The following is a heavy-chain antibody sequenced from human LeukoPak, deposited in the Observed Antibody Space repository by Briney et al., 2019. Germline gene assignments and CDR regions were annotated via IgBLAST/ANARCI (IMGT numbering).Heavy chain of an antibody. D-gene: IGHD2-15*01. V-gene: IGHV1-2*02. CDR2: INPNSGGT. CDR1: GYTFTGYY. CDR3: ATEVVVAAAFDY. J-gene: IGHJ4*02. Sequence: ASVKVSCKASGYTFTGYYMHWVRQAPGQGLEWMGWINPNSGGTNYAQKFQGRVTMTEDTSTDTAYMELSSLRSEDTAVYYCATEVVVAAAFDYWGQGTLVTVSS.